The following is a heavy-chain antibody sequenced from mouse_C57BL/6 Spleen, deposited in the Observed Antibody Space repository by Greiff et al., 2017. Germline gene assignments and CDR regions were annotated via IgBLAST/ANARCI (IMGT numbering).Heavy chain of an antibody. D-gene: IGHD2-4*01. CDR2: IDPSDSYT. Sequence: QVQLQQPGAELVMPGASVKLSCKASGYTFTSYWMHWVKQRPGQGLEWIGEIDPSDSYTNYNQKFKGKSTLTVDKSSSTAYMQLSSLTSEDAAVYYYAREDYGYWGQGTTLTVSS. CDR1: GYTFTSYW. V-gene: IGHV1-69*01. J-gene: IGHJ2*01. CDR3: AREDYGY.